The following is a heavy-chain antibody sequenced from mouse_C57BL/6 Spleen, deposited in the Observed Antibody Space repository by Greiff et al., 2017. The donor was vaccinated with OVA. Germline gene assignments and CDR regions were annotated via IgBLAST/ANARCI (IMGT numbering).Heavy chain of an antibody. CDR1: GYTFTSYW. D-gene: IGHD1-1*01. CDR3: TRNEDYGSSHWYFDV. CDR2: IYPGNSDT. J-gene: IGHJ1*03. Sequence: EVQLQQSGTVLARPGASVKMSCKTSGYTFTSYWMHWVKQRPGPGLEWIGAIYPGNSDTSYNQKFKGKAKLTAVTSASTAYMELSSLTNENSAVYYCTRNEDYGSSHWYFDVWGTGTTVTVSS. V-gene: IGHV1-5*01.